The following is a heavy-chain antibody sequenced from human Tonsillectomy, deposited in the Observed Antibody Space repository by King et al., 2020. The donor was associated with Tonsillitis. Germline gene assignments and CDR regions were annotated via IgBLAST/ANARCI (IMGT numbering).Heavy chain of an antibody. CDR2: ISYDGSNK. Sequence: VQLVESGGGVVQPGRSLRLSCAASGFTFSSYGMHWVRQAPGKGREWVAFISYDGSNKYYADSVKGRFIISRDNSKNTLYLQMNSLRAEDTAVYYCAAKGYCSGRSCYFARVYFDYWGQGTLVTVSS. CDR3: AAKGYCSGRSCYFARVYFDY. V-gene: IGHV3-30*03. CDR1: GFTFSSYG. J-gene: IGHJ4*02. D-gene: IGHD2-15*01.